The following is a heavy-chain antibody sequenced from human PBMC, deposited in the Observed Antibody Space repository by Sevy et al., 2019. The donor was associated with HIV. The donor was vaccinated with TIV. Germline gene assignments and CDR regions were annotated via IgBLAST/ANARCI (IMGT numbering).Heavy chain of an antibody. CDR1: GFTFIDCT. CDR3: AKEEWDLDAFDV. D-gene: IGHD1-26*01. V-gene: IGHV3-9*01. J-gene: IGHJ3*01. Sequence: GGSLRLSCAASGFTFIDCTMHWVRQVPGKGLEWVSGISWNSGDIDYADSVKGRFTISRDNAKNSLYLQMNSLRVEDTALYYCAKEEWDLDAFDVWGQGTMVTVSS. CDR2: ISWNSGDI.